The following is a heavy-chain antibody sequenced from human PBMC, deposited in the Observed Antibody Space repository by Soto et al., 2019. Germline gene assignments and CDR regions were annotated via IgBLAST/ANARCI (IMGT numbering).Heavy chain of an antibody. D-gene: IGHD3-10*01. CDR2: INHSGST. J-gene: IGHJ4*02. Sequence: SETLSLTCAVYGGSFSGYYWSWIRQPPGKGLEWIGEINHSGSTNYNPSLKSRVTISVDTSKNQFSLKLNSVTAADTAVFYCARGHGRIGESHHPYYFDYWGQGTLVTVSS. CDR3: ARGHGRIGESHHPYYFDY. CDR1: GGSFSGYY. V-gene: IGHV4-34*01.